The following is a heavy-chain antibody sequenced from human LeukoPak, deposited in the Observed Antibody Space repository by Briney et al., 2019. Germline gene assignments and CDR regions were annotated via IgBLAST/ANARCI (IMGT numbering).Heavy chain of an antibody. V-gene: IGHV1-69*05. CDR2: IIPIFGTA. CDR3: ARTVAAAGLPDAFGI. CDR1: GYTFTSYG. Sequence: SVKVSCKASGYTFTSYGISWVRQAPGQGLEWMGGIIPIFGTANYAQKFQGRVTITTDESTSTAYMELSSLRSEDTAVYYCARTVAAAGLPDAFGIWGQGTMVTVSS. D-gene: IGHD6-13*01. J-gene: IGHJ3*02.